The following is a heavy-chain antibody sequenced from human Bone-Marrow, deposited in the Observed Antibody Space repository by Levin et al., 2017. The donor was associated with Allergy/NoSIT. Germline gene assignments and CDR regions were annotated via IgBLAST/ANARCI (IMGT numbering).Heavy chain of an antibody. Sequence: GGSLRLSCVSSGFTFSSYAMTWVRQAPGKGLEWVSTITRTSNYIYYADSMKGRFIISRDNAKNSLYLQMNTVRADDTAVYYCVRTSYRSDGIYWGQGTLVTVSS. D-gene: IGHD6-25*01. V-gene: IGHV3-21*01. CDR1: GFTFSSYA. CDR3: VRTSYRSDGIY. J-gene: IGHJ4*02. CDR2: ITRTSNYI.